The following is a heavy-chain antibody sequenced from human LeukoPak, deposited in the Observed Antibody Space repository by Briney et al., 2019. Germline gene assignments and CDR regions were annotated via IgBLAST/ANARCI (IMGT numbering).Heavy chain of an antibody. CDR2: INAGNGNT. J-gene: IGHJ6*02. D-gene: IGHD5-24*01. V-gene: IGHV1-3*01. CDR1: GYTFTSYA. CDR3: ARDKEMAYCYGMDV. Sequence: ASVKVSCKASGYTFTSYAMHWVRQAPGQRLEWMGWINAGNGNTKYSQKFQGRVTITRDTSASTAYMELSSLRSEDAAVYYCARDKEMAYCYGMDVWGQGTTVTVSS.